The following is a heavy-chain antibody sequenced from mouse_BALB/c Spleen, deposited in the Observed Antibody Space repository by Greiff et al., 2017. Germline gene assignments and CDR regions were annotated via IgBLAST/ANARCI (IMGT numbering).Heavy chain of an antibody. CDR3: ARRDRYDAMDY. CDR2: IDPANGNT. CDR1: GFNIKDTY. V-gene: IGHV14-3*02. J-gene: IGHJ4*01. D-gene: IGHD2-14*01. Sequence: VQLKESGAELVKPGASVKLSCTASGFNIKDTYMHWVKQRPEQGLEWIGRIDPANGNTKYDPKFQGKATITADTSSNTAYLQLSSLTSEDTAVYYCARRDRYDAMDYWGQGTSVTVSS.